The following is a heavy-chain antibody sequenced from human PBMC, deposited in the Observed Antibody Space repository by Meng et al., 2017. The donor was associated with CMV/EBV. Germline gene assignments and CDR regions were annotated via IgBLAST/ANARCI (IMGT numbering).Heavy chain of an antibody. CDR3: ARDDGYNEVYFDY. V-gene: IGHV3-9*01. D-gene: IGHD5-24*01. CDR2: ISWNSGSI. Sequence: GGSLRLSCAASGFTFDDYAMHWVRQAPGKGLEWVSGISWNSGSIGYAGSVKGRFTISRDNAKNSLYLQMNSLRAEDTAVYYCARDDGYNEVYFDYWGQGTLVTVS. J-gene: IGHJ4*02. CDR1: GFTFDDYA.